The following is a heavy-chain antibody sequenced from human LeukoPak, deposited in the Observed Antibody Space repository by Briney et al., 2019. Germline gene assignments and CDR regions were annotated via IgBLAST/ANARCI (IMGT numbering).Heavy chain of an antibody. CDR2: ISGRDGST. CDR1: GFTFSSYA. V-gene: IGHV3-23*01. Sequence: GGSLRLSCAASGFTFSSYAMSWVRQAPGKGLEWVSAISGRDGSTYYADSVKGRFTISRDNSKNTLYLQMNSLRAEDTAVYYCAKDTKGVAGTRTYFDYWGQGTLVTVSS. J-gene: IGHJ4*02. D-gene: IGHD6-19*01. CDR3: AKDTKGVAGTRTYFDY.